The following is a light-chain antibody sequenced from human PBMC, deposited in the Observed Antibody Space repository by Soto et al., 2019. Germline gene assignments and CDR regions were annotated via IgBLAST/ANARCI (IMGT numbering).Light chain of an antibody. CDR2: AAS. CDR1: QVIETY. V-gene: IGKV1-39*01. CDR3: QHYSSTLRIVT. J-gene: IGKJ3*01. Sequence: DIQMNQSPSSLSASVGDRVSITCRTSQVIETYLNWYQQKSGKAPKLLIYAASSLQSGVPSRFSGSGSGTDFSLTINSLQPEDFATYYCQHYSSTLRIVTFGPWTKVDIK.